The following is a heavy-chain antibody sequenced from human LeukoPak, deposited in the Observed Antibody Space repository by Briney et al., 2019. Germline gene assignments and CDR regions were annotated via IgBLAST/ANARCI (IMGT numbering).Heavy chain of an antibody. J-gene: IGHJ4*02. CDR3: ARQPRQFDQKSFDQ. Sequence: SETLSLTCTASGGSITSSSYYWDWIRQPPGKGLEWIGTVHYSGYTHYNASLKSRLTMSVDTSKNQVSLKLRSVTAADTAIYYCARQPRQFDQKSFDQWGKGTQVIVSS. CDR2: VHYSGYT. CDR1: GGSITSSSYY. V-gene: IGHV4-39*01. D-gene: IGHD3-16*01.